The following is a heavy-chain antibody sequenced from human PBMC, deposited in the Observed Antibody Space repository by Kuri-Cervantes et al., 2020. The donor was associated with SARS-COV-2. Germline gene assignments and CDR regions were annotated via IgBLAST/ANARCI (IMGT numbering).Heavy chain of an antibody. D-gene: IGHD2-2*01. V-gene: IGHV3-23*01. CDR1: GFTFSSYA. J-gene: IGHJ6*03. CDR3: AKCRVVPAQRGLYYMDV. Sequence: GESLKISCAASGFTFSSYAMHWVRQAPGKGLEWVSGISGSGGTTYYADSVKGRFAISRDNSNNTLYLQMNSLRAEDTAVYYCAKCRVVPAQRGLYYMDVWGKGTTVTVSS. CDR2: ISGSGGTT.